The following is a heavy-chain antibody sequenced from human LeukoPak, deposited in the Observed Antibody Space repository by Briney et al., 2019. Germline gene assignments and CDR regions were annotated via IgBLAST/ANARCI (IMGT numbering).Heavy chain of an antibody. CDR2: LSGRGRDT. V-gene: IGHV3-23*01. CDR1: GFTFSTYA. Sequence: GGSLRLSCTASGFTFSTYAMSWVRQAPGKGLEWLSALSGRGRDTFYADSVKGRFTISRDESKNTLYLQMNSLRAEDTAVYYCAIPGSAHYPAPFDFWGQGTLVTVSS. CDR3: AIPGSAHYPAPFDF. J-gene: IGHJ4*02. D-gene: IGHD3-22*01.